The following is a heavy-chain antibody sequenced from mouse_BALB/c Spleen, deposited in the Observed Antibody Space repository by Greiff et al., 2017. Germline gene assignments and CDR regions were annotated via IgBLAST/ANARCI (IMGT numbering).Heavy chain of an antibody. CDR3: AKYYRYDRWYFDV. D-gene: IGHD2-14*01. V-gene: IGHV3-6*02. J-gene: IGHJ1*01. CDR2: ISYDGSN. CDR1: GYSITSGYY. Sequence: DVKLQESGPGLVKPSQSLSLTCSVTGYSITSGYYWNWIRQFPGNKLEWMGYISYDGSNNYNPSLKNRISITRDTSKNQFFLKLNSVTTEDTATYYCAKYYRYDRWYFDVWGAGTTVTVSS.